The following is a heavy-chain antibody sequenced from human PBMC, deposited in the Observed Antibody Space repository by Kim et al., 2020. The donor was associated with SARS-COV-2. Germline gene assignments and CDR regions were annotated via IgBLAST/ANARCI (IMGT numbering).Heavy chain of an antibody. J-gene: IGHJ3*02. CDR3: ASFKHGGDAFDI. V-gene: IGHV3-23*01. Sequence: YYADSMKGRFTISRDNSKNTLYLQMSSLRADDTAVYYCASFKHGGDAFDIWGQGTMVTVSS.